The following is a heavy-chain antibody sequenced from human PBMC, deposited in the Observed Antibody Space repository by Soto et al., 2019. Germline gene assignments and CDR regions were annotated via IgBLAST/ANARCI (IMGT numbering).Heavy chain of an antibody. D-gene: IGHD1-1*01. V-gene: IGHV3-30-3*01. CDR2: ISYDGSNK. CDR1: GFTFSSYA. CDR3: PRPRLSYNCNEFPYLYYGMDV. Sequence: QVQLVESGGGVVQPGRSLRLSCAASGFTFSSYAMHWVRQAPGKGLEWVAVISYDGSNKYYADSVKGRFTISRDNSKNTLYLPMNSLSAEDTAVYYCPRPRLSYNCNEFPYLYYGMDVWGQGTTVT. J-gene: IGHJ6*02.